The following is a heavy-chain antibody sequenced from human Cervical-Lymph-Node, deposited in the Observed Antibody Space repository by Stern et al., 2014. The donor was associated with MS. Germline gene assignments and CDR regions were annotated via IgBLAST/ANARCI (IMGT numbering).Heavy chain of an antibody. CDR3: AKVGIRNSTGAIDP. V-gene: IGHV3-30*18. D-gene: IGHD2/OR15-2a*01. CDR2: VSDDGSKK. Sequence: DQLVESGGGVVQPGGSLRVSCAASGFTFSAFGMHWVRQAPGKGLEWVAVVSDDGSKKYYGDSVKGRFTISRDNSKNTLFLQMNSLRPEDTAVYYCAKVGIRNSTGAIDPWGQGTLVTVSS. CDR1: GFTFSAFG. J-gene: IGHJ5*02.